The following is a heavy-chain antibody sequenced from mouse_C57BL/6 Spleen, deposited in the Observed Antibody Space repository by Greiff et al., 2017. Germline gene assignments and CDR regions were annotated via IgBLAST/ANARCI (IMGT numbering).Heavy chain of an antibody. CDR1: GFTFSDYG. V-gene: IGHV5-17*01. CDR2: ISSGSSTI. J-gene: IGHJ4*01. CDR3: ARPDDHYAMDY. D-gene: IGHD2-3*01. Sequence: EVKLMESGGGLVKPGGSLKLSCAASGFTFSDYGMHWVRQAPEKGLEWVAYISSGSSTIYYADTVKGRFTISRDNAKNTLFLQMTSLRSEDTAMYYCARPDDHYAMDYWGQGTSVTVSS.